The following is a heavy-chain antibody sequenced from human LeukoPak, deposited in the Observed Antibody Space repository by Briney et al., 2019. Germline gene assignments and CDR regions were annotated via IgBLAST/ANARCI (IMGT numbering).Heavy chain of an antibody. J-gene: IGHJ5*02. V-gene: IGHV1-69*05. Sequence: GASVKVSCKASGGTFSSYAISWVRQAPGQGLEWMGRIIPIFGTANYAQKFQGRVTITTDESTSTAYMELSSLRSEDTAVYYCARESGGLFDPWGQGTLVTVSS. D-gene: IGHD1-26*01. CDR1: GGTFSSYA. CDR3: ARESGGLFDP. CDR2: IIPIFGTA.